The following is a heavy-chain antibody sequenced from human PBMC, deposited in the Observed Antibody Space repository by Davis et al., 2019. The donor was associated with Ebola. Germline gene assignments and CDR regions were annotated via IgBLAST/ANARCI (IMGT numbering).Heavy chain of an antibody. CDR2: ISSSSSYI. D-gene: IGHD2-2*01. V-gene: IGHV3-21*01. J-gene: IGHJ5*02. CDR1: GFTFSSYS. CDR3: ARDVYCSSTSCYFSWFDP. Sequence: GESLKISCAASGFTFSSYSMNWVRQAPGKGLEWVSSISSSSSYIYYADSVKGRFTISRDNAKNSLYLQMNSLRDEDTAVYYCARDVYCSSTSCYFSWFDPWGQGTLVTVSS.